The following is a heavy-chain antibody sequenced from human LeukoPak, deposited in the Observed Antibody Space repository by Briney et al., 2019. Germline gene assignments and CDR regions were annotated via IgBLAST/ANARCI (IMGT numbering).Heavy chain of an antibody. CDR2: IYYSGST. J-gene: IGHJ4*02. Sequence: PSETLSLTCTVSGGSISSYYGSWIRQPPGKGREGIGYIYYSGSTNYNPSLKSRVTISVDTSKNQFSLKLSSVTAGDTAVYYCARDTAARYSRVFDYWGQGTLVTVSS. CDR3: ARDTAARYSRVFDY. D-gene: IGHD2-15*01. CDR1: GGSISSYY. V-gene: IGHV4-59*01.